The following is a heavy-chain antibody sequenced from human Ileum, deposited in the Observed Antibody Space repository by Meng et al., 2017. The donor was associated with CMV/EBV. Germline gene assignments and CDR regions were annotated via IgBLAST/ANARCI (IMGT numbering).Heavy chain of an antibody. CDR1: TFSSYS. Sequence: TFSSYSMNWVRQAPGKGLEWVSSISSSSSYIYYADSVKGRFTISRDNAKNSLYLQMNSLRAEDTAVYYCARDAYYYDSSGYYSLPFDYWGQGTLVTVSS. V-gene: IGHV3-21*01. CDR3: ARDAYYYDSSGYYSLPFDY. D-gene: IGHD3-22*01. CDR2: ISSSSSYI. J-gene: IGHJ4*02.